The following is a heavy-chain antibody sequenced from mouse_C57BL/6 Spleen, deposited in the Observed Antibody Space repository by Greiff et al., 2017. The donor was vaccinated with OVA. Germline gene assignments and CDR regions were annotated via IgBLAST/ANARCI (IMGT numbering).Heavy chain of an antibody. V-gene: IGHV5-17*01. CDR1: GFTFSDYG. J-gene: IGHJ2*01. CDR2: ISSGSSTI. CDR3: AKLGLDY. D-gene: IGHD4-1*01. Sequence: DVHLVESGGGLVKPGGSLKLSCAASGFTFSDYGMHWVRQAPEKGLEWVAYISSGSSTIYYADTVKGRFTISRDNAKNTLFLQMTSLRSEDTAMYYCAKLGLDYWGQGTTLTVSS.